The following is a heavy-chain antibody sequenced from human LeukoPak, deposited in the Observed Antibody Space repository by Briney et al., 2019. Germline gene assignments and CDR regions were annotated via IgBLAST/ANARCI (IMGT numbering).Heavy chain of an antibody. J-gene: IGHJ4*02. Sequence: GGSLRLSCAASGFAFSSYSMNWVRLAPGKGLEWVSYISRSSSILYYADSVKGRFTISRDNAKNSLYLQMNSLRDEDTAVYYCARDHSSSWTFDYWSLGTLITVSS. CDR1: GFAFSSYS. CDR2: ISRSSSIL. CDR3: ARDHSSSWTFDY. V-gene: IGHV3-48*02. D-gene: IGHD6-13*01.